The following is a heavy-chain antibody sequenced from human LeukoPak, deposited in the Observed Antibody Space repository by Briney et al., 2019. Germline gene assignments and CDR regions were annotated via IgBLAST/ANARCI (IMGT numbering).Heavy chain of an antibody. Sequence: TSETLSLTCTVSGGSISSYYWNWIRQPAGKGLEWIGRIYISGSTSYNPSLRSRITISVDKSKNQFSLKLSHVTAADTAVYYCARDQGLYLYFDYWGQGTLVTVSS. D-gene: IGHD2/OR15-2a*01. CDR2: IYISGST. CDR3: ARDQGLYLYFDY. CDR1: GGSISSYY. J-gene: IGHJ4*02. V-gene: IGHV4-4*07.